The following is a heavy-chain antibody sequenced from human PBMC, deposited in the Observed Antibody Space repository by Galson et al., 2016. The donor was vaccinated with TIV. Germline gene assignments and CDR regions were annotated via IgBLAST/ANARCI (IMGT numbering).Heavy chain of an antibody. J-gene: IGHJ6*03. CDR2: IRSNTYGGTP. D-gene: IGHD3-3*01. V-gene: IGHV3-49*03. CDR1: GFSFGDYP. CDR3: SRSPTRITISGLVIAYFMDV. Sequence: SLRLSCAGSGFSFGDYPVTWFRQAPGKGLDWVGFIRSNTYGGTPEYAASAEGRFTISRDDSKSNAYLQMNSLKTEATAVYYGSRSPTRITISGLVIAYFMDVWGKGTTVIVSS.